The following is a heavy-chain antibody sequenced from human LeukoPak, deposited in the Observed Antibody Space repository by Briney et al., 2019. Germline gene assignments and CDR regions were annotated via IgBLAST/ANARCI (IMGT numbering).Heavy chain of an antibody. CDR2: INNDGSRT. Sequence: GGSLRLSCAASGFTFSSYWMHWVRQAPGKGLVWVSRINNDGSRTTYADSVKGRFTISRDNAKNTLYLQMNSLRAEDTAEYYCARGHLVVLTAPDYWGQGTLVTVSS. CDR1: GFTFSSYW. J-gene: IGHJ4*02. D-gene: IGHD2-21*02. CDR3: ARGHLVVLTAPDY. V-gene: IGHV3-74*01.